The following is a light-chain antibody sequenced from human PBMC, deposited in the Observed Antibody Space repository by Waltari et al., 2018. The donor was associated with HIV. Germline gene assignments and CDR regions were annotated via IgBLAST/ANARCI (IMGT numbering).Light chain of an antibody. CDR2: QAS. CDR3: QQYETYYT. V-gene: IGKV1-5*03. CDR1: QNIGTS. J-gene: IGKJ2*01. Sequence: DIRLTQTPSPLSAAVRDTVPITCRASQNIGTSLAWYQQKPGKAPTRLIYQASTLQNGVSSRFSGSGSGTEFTLTITSLQRDDFASYFCQQYETYYTFGQGSRLE.